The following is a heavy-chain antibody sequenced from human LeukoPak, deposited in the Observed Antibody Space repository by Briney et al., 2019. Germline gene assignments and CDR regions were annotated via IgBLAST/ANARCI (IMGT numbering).Heavy chain of an antibody. V-gene: IGHV4-30-4*08. Sequence: SQTLSLTCTVSGGSISSGSYYWSWIRQPPGKGLEWIGYIYYSGSTYYNPSLKSRVTISVDTSKNQFSLKLSSVTAADTAVYYCARQYNWNYGLDYWGQGTLVTVSS. D-gene: IGHD1-7*01. CDR3: ARQYNWNYGLDY. CDR2: IYYSGST. CDR1: GGSISSGSYY. J-gene: IGHJ4*02.